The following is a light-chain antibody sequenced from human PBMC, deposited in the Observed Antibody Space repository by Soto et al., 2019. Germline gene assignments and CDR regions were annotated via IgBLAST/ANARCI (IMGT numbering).Light chain of an antibody. V-gene: IGLV2-23*01. J-gene: IGLJ1*01. Sequence: QSALTQPASVSGSPGQSSTISCTGTSSDVGSYNLVSWYQQHPGKAPKLMIYEGSKRPSAVSNRFSGSKSGNTSALTISGLRDEDEAYYYCCSYAGSSPYVFGTGTQLTVL. CDR2: EGS. CDR1: SSDVGSYNL. CDR3: CSYAGSSPYV.